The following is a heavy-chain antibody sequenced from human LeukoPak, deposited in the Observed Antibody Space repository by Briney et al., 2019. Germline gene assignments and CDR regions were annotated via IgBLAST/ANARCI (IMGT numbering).Heavy chain of an antibody. CDR1: GFTFINVW. J-gene: IGHJ4*02. CDR2: INDNGGRT. Sequence: PGGSLRLSCAASGFTFINVWMSWVRQAPGKGLEYVSGINDNGGRTHYGDSVKGRFSISRDNSKNTLHLQMSTLRAEDTALYYCVKDVGGSYAFDYWGQGILVTVAS. CDR3: VKDVGGSYAFDY. V-gene: IGHV3-64D*09. D-gene: IGHD1-26*01.